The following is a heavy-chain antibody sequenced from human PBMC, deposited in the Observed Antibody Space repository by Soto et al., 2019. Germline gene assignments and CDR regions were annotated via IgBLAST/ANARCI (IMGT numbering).Heavy chain of an antibody. D-gene: IGHD3-16*01. CDR2: ISAYNGNT. Sequence: ASGKVSCKASGYTFTSYGISWGRQAPGQGLEWMGWISAYNGNTNYAQKLQGRGTMTTDTSTSTGYMELRSLRSDDTAVYSCAFVNGTAYHIEFDSWGQGTLVTVS. V-gene: IGHV1-18*01. CDR1: GYTFTSYG. CDR3: AFVNGTAYHIEFDS. J-gene: IGHJ5*01.